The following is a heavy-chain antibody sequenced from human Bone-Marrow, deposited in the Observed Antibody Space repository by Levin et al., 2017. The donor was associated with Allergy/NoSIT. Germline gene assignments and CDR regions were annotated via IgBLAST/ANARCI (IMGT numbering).Heavy chain of an antibody. CDR1: GGSISSSSYY. D-gene: IGHD6-19*01. Sequence: SETLSLTCTVSGGSISSSSYYWGWIRQPPGKGLEWIGSIYYSGSTYYNPSLKSRVTISVDTSKNQFSLKLSSVTAADTAVYYCARRRMSDSSGRHGFDYWGQGTLVTVSS. V-gene: IGHV4-39*01. CDR3: ARRRMSDSSGRHGFDY. CDR2: IYYSGST. J-gene: IGHJ4*02.